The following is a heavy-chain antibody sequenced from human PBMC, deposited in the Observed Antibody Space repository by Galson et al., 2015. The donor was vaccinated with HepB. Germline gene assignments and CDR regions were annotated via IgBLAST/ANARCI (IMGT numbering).Heavy chain of an antibody. J-gene: IGHJ5*02. D-gene: IGHD3-10*01. Sequence: SLRLSCAGSGFTFSTYTIQWVRQAPGKGLEWVALISYDGSDKYFADSVKGRFTISRDNSKNTLYLQMNSLRVEDTAVYYCARGGTYFRSGNYFPFDPWGQGTLVTVSS. CDR3: ARGGTYFRSGNYFPFDP. CDR1: GFTFSTYT. V-gene: IGHV3-30-3*01. CDR2: ISYDGSDK.